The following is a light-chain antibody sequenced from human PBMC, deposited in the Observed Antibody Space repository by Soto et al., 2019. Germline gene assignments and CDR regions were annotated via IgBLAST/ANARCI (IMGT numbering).Light chain of an antibody. CDR2: GAS. V-gene: IGKV3-20*01. Sequence: ETVLTQSPGTLSLSPGERATLSCRASQSVYNNYLAWFQHKPGQAPRLLIYGASSRATGIPDRFSGSGSGTDFTLTISRLEPEDFAVYYCQQYGSSPWTFGQGTKVEIK. CDR1: QSVYNNY. J-gene: IGKJ1*01. CDR3: QQYGSSPWT.